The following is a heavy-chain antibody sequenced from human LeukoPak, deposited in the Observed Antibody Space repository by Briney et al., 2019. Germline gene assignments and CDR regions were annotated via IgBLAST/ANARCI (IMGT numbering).Heavy chain of an antibody. V-gene: IGHV1-8*01. Sequence: ASVKVSCKASGYTFTSYDINWVRQATGQGLEWMGWMNPNSGNTGYAQKFQGRVTMTRNTSISTAYMELSSLRSEDTAVYYCARDIVVVASYYYGMDVWGQGTTVTVSS. CDR1: GYTFTSYD. CDR2: MNPNSGNT. CDR3: ARDIVVVASYYYGMDV. D-gene: IGHD2-15*01. J-gene: IGHJ6*02.